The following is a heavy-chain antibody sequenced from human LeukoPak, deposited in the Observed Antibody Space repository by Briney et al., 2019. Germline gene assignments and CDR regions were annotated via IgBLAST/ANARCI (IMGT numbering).Heavy chain of an antibody. Sequence: SETLSLTCAVYGGSYSGYYWSWIRQPPGKGLEWIGEINHSGSTNYNPSLKSRVTISVDTSKNQFSLKLSSVTAADTAVYYCAAGRDIVVVPAATKNNNKNWFDPWGQGTLVTVSS. V-gene: IGHV4-34*01. D-gene: IGHD2-2*01. CDR3: AAGRDIVVVPAATKNNNKNWFDP. CDR1: GGSYSGYY. J-gene: IGHJ5*02. CDR2: INHSGST.